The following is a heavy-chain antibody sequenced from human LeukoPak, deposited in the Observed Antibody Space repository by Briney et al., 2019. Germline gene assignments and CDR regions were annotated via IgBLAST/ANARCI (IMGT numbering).Heavy chain of an antibody. CDR2: IGADGTDI. CDR1: GFAFSTYF. J-gene: IGHJ4*02. D-gene: IGHD3-22*01. V-gene: IGHV3-64*01. Sequence: PGGSLRLSCTASGFAFSTYFMHWVRQAPGKGLEYVSSIGADGTDIHYANSVNGRFTISRDNSKNTLYLQMGSLRPEDMAIYYCARELPSSGYFDYWGQGTLVTVSS. CDR3: ARELPSSGYFDY.